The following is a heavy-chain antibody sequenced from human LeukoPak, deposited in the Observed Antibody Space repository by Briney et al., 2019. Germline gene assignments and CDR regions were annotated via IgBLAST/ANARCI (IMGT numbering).Heavy chain of an antibody. CDR1: GFTFSNAW. CDR2: IKSETDGGTT. CDR3: TTDPGFLLWFGESPFDY. J-gene: IGHJ4*02. Sequence: GGSLRLSCAASGFTFSNAWMSWVRQAPGKGLEWVGRIKSETDGGTTDYAAPVKGRFTISRDDSKNTLYLQMNSLKTEDTAVYYCTTDPGFLLWFGESPFDYWGQGTLVTVSS. V-gene: IGHV3-15*01. D-gene: IGHD3-10*01.